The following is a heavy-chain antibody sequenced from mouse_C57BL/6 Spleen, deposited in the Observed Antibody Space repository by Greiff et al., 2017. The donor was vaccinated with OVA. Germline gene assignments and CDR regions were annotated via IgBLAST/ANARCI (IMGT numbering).Heavy chain of an antibody. CDR3: VRQALRVYAMDY. V-gene: IGHV10-1*01. D-gene: IGHD1-1*01. CDR1: GFSFNTYA. J-gene: IGHJ4*01. Sequence: EVKLVESGGGLVQPKGSLKLSCAASGFSFNTYAMNWVRQAPGKGLEWVARIRSKSNNYATYYADSVKDRFTISRDDSESMLYLQMNNLKTEDTAMYYCVRQALRVYAMDYWGQGTSVTVSS. CDR2: IRSKSNNYAT.